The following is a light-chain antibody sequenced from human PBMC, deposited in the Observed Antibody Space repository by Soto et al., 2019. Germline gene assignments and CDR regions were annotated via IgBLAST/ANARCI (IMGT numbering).Light chain of an antibody. CDR1: SSDVGAYIS. Sequence: QSVLTQPRSVSGSPGQSVTISCTGSSSDVGAYISVSWYQQHPDKAPTLMIYDVSKRPSGVPDRFSGSKSGNTASLTISGLQAEDEADYYCCSFAGSFTYVFGPGTKLTVL. CDR2: DVS. J-gene: IGLJ1*01. CDR3: CSFAGSFTYV. V-gene: IGLV2-11*01.